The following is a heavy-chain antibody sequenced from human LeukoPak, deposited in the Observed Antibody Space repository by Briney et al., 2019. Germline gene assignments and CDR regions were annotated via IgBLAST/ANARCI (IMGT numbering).Heavy chain of an antibody. Sequence: GGSLRLSCAASGFTFSSHAMSWVRQAPGKGLEWASAIGHDVVSTYYAESVKGRFTISRDNSKNTLYLQMNSLRAEDTAVYYCAKAGYFDWLLSGFDYWGQGTLVTVSS. J-gene: IGHJ4*02. CDR2: IGHDVVST. CDR1: GFTFSSHA. CDR3: AKAGYFDWLLSGFDY. V-gene: IGHV3-23*01. D-gene: IGHD3-9*01.